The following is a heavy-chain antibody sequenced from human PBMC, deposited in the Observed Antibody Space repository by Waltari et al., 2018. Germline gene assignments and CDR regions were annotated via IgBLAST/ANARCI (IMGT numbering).Heavy chain of an antibody. D-gene: IGHD3-9*01. CDR1: GFFVVDNY. J-gene: IGHJ4*02. V-gene: IGHV3-53*01. CDR3: ARGIFGRYYFDY. Sequence: EVQLVESGGGLIQPGGSLRLSCAGSGFFVVDNYMSWVRQAPGKGLEWVGVIYSGGSTYYADSVKGRFAISRDNSKNTVYLQMNSVRVEDTAVYYCARGIFGRYYFDYWGQGTLVTASS. CDR2: IYSGGST.